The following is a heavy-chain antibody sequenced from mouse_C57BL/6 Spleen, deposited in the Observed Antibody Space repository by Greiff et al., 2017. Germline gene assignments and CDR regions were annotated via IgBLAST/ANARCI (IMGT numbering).Heavy chain of an antibody. CDR1: GYTFTSYW. V-gene: IGHV1-72*01. CDR3: ARSTVVPPWFAY. D-gene: IGHD1-1*01. J-gene: IGHJ3*01. CDR2: IDPNSGGT. Sequence: QVQLQQPGAELVKPGASVKLSCKASGYTFTSYWMHWVKQRPGRGLEWIGRIDPNSGGTKYNEKFKSKATLTVDKPSSTAYMQLSSLTSADSAVYYCARSTVVPPWFAYWGQGTLVTVSA.